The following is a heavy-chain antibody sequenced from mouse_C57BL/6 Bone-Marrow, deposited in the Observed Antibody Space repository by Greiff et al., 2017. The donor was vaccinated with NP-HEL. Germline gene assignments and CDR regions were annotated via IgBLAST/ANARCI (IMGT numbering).Heavy chain of an antibody. D-gene: IGHD1-1*01. CDR3: ARHYYGSSYGWYFDV. V-gene: IGHV1-18*01. Sequence: EVQLQQSGPELVKPGASVKIPCKASGYTFTDYNMDWVKQSHGKSLEWIGDINPNNGGTIYNQKFKGKATLTVDKSSSTAYMELRSLTSEDTAVYYCARHYYGSSYGWYFDVWGTGTTVTVSS. CDR2: INPNNGGT. CDR1: GYTFTDYN. J-gene: IGHJ1*03.